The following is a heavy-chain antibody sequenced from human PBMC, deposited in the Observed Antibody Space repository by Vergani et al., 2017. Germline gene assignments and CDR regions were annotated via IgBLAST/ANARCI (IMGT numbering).Heavy chain of an antibody. D-gene: IGHD3-3*01. CDR1: GYTFTSYD. CDR2: MNPNSGNT. Sequence: QVQLVQSGAEVKKPGASVKVSCKASGYTFTSYDINWVRQATGQGLEWMGWMNPNSGNTGYAQKFQGRVTMTRNTSISTAYMELSSLRSEDTAVYYCARGLGDCWSGYYKGSHEYYFDYWGQGTLVTVSS. J-gene: IGHJ4*02. CDR3: ARGLGDCWSGYYKGSHEYYFDY. V-gene: IGHV1-8*01.